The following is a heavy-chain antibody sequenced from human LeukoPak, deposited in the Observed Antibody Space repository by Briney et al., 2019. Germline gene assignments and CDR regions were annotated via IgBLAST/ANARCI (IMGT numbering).Heavy chain of an antibody. CDR3: ARDFNYYYGMDV. Sequence: GGSLRPSCAASGFTFSDYYMSWIRQAPGKGLEWVSYISSSGSSIYYADSVKGRFTISRDNSKNTLYLQMNSLRAEDTAVYYCARDFNYYYGMDVWGQGTTVTVSS. J-gene: IGHJ6*02. V-gene: IGHV3-11*04. CDR1: GFTFSDYY. CDR2: ISSSGSSI.